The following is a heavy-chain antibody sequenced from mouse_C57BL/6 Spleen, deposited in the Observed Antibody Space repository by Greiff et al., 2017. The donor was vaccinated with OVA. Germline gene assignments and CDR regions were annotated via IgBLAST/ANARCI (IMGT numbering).Heavy chain of an antibody. J-gene: IGHJ4*01. Sequence: EVQVVESEGGLVQPGSSMKLSCTASGFTFSDYYMAWVRQVPEKGLEWVANINYDGSSTYYLDSLKSRFIISRDNAKNILYLQMSSLKSEDTATYYCARGDGYYAMDYWGQGTSVTVSS. CDR1: GFTFSDYY. CDR3: ARGDGYYAMDY. V-gene: IGHV5-16*01. CDR2: INYDGSST. D-gene: IGHD2-3*01.